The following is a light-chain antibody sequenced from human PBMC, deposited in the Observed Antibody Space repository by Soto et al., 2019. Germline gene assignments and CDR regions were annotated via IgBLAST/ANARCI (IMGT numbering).Light chain of an antibody. CDR3: QQRSTWLGR. J-gene: IGKJ1*01. CDR1: QSVSIY. Sequence: EIVLTQSPATLSLSPGERATLSCRASQSVSIYLAWYQQKPGQAPRLLIYDASNRATGLPARFSGSGPGTNFPLPTGTLEPEDFEVYSCQQRSTWLGRFGKGTKVDTK. CDR2: DAS. V-gene: IGKV3-11*01.